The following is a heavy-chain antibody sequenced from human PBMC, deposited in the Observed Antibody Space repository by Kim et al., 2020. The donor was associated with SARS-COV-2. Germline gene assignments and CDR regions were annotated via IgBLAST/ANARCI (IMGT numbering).Heavy chain of an antibody. CDR3: ARGYDILTGYPSGGYFDY. J-gene: IGHJ4*02. CDR2: ISYDGSNK. CDR1: GFTFSSYA. V-gene: IGHV3-30*04. Sequence: GGSLRLSCAASGFTFSSYAMHWVRQAPGKGLEWVAVISYDGSNKYYADSVKGRFTISRDNSKNTLYLQMNSLRAEDTAVYYCARGYDILTGYPSGGYFDYWGQGTLVTVSS. D-gene: IGHD3-9*01.